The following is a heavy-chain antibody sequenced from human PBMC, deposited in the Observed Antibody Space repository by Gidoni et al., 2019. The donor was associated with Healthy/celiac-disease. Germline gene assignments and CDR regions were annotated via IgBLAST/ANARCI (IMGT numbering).Heavy chain of an antibody. Sequence: QLQLQESGSGLVKPSQTLSLTCAVPGCSISCCGYSWSWIRQPTGKGLEWIGYIYHSGSTYYNPSLKSRVTISVDRSKNQFSLKLSSVTAADTAVYYCARGFNIYGDYAVGYWGQGTLVTVSS. CDR2: IYHSGST. V-gene: IGHV4-30-2*01. J-gene: IGHJ4*02. D-gene: IGHD4-17*01. CDR1: GCSISCCGYS. CDR3: ARGFNIYGDYAVGY.